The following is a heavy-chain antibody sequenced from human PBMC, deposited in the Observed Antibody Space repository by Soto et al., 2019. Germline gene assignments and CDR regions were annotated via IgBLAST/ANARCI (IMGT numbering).Heavy chain of an antibody. CDR3: ARDSGYCSSTSCLSGWFDP. Sequence: SETLSLTCTVSGGPLSSGSYYWSWIRQPPGKGLEWIGYIYYSGSTNYNPSLKSRVTISVDTSKNQFSLKLSSVTAADTAAYYCARDSGYCSSTSCLSGWFDPWGQGTLVTVSS. CDR1: GGPLSSGSYY. D-gene: IGHD2-2*03. V-gene: IGHV4-61*01. CDR2: IYYSGST. J-gene: IGHJ5*02.